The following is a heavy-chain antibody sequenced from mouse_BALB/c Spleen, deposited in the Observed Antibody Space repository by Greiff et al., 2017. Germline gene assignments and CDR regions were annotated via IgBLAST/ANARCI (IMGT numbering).Heavy chain of an antibody. D-gene: IGHD4-1*01. CDR1: GYSITSGYY. CDR3: ARNWEGNYFDY. V-gene: IGHV3-6*02. Sequence: EVQVVESGPGLVKPSQSLSLTCSVTGYSITSGYYWNWIRQFPGNKLEWMGYISYDGSNNYNPSLKNRISITRDTSKNQFFLKLNSVTTEDTATYYCARNWEGNYFDYWGQGTTLTVSS. J-gene: IGHJ2*01. CDR2: ISYDGSN.